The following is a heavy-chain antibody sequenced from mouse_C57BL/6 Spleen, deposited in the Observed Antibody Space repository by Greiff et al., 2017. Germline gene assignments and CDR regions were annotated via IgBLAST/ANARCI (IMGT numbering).Heavy chain of an antibody. Sequence: QVQLQQPGAELVKPGASVKLSCKASGYTFTSYWMQWVKQRPGQGLEWIGEIDPSDSYTNYNQKFKGKATLTVDTSSSTAYMQLSSLTSEDSAVYYCARELVDYWGQGTTLTVSS. CDR3: ARELVDY. J-gene: IGHJ2*01. D-gene: IGHD1-3*01. V-gene: IGHV1-50*01. CDR1: GYTFTSYW. CDR2: IDPSDSYT.